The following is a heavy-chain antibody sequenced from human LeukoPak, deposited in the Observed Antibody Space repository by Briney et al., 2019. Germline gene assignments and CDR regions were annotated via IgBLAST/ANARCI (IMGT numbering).Heavy chain of an antibody. CDR1: GYSISSGYY. CDR2: IYHSGST. J-gene: IGHJ3*02. Sequence: PSETLSLTCTVSGYSISSGYYWGWIRQPPGKGLEWIGSIYHSGSTYYNPSLKSRVTMSVETSKKQFSLKLSSVTAADTAVYYCAREGSAFDIWGQGTMVTVSS. CDR3: AREGSAFDI. V-gene: IGHV4-38-2*02.